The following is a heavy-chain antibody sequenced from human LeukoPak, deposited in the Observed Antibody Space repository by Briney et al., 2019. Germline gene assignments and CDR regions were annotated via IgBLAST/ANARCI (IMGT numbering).Heavy chain of an antibody. CDR2: IWYDGSNK. D-gene: IGHD5-18*01. V-gene: IGHV3-33*01. J-gene: IGHJ4*02. CDR3: ASHGYTFDY. Sequence: QPGRSLRLSCAASGFTFSSYGMHWVRQAPGKGLEWVAVIWYDGSNKYYADSVKGRFTTSRDNSKNTLYLQMNSLRAEDTAVYYCASHGYTFDYWGQGTLVTVSS. CDR1: GFTFSSYG.